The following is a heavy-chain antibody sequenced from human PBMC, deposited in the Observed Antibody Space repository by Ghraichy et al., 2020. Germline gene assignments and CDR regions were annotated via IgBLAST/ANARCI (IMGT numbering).Heavy chain of an antibody. CDR3: HEYSSSSRDAFDI. Sequence: GGSLRLSCAASGFTFSSYAMHWVRQAPGKGLEWVAVISYDGSNKYYADSVKGRFTISRDNSKNTLYLQMNSLRAEDTAVYYCHEYSSSSRDAFDIWGQGTMVTVSS. J-gene: IGHJ3*02. CDR1: GFTFSSYA. CDR2: ISYDGSNK. D-gene: IGHD6-6*01. V-gene: IGHV3-30-3*01.